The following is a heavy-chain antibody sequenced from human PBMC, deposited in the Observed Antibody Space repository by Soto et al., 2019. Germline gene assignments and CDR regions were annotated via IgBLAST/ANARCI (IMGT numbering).Heavy chain of an antibody. Sequence: PWESLTISCKGSGYSFTIYWIVWVRQMPGKGLEWMGIIYPGDSDTRYSPSFQGQVTMSADKSISTAYLQLSSLKASDTAMYYCARQGGQMVSIDYWGQGTQVTVS. CDR3: ARQGGQMVSIDY. CDR1: GYSFTIYW. D-gene: IGHD2-8*01. J-gene: IGHJ4*02. CDR2: IYPGDSDT. V-gene: IGHV5-51*01.